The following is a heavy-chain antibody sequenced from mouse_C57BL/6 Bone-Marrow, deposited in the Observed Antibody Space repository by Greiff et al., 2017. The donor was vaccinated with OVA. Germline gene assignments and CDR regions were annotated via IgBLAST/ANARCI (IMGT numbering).Heavy chain of an antibody. CDR3: ARGALGWFPWFAY. D-gene: IGHD2-3*01. CDR2: ILPSIGRT. CDR1: DSAVFPIAY. Sequence: VQLQQSGSELRSPGSSVKLSCKDFDSAVFPIAYMSWVRQQPGHGFEWIGGILPSIGRTIYGEKFEDKATLDADTLSNTAYLELNSLTSEDSAIYYCARGALGWFPWFAYWGQGTLVTVSA. V-gene: IGHV15-2*01. J-gene: IGHJ3*01.